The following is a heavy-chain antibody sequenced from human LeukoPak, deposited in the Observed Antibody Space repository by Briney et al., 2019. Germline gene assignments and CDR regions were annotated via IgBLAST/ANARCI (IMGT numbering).Heavy chain of an antibody. D-gene: IGHD3-10*01. CDR3: AKGGGLFWLGESPNWFDP. CDR2: ISGGGSST. Sequence: GGSLRLSCAASGFTFSAYAMSWVRQAPGKGLEWVSTISGGGSSTDYADSVRGRFPIARDNFKYPLSLQMNSLKAKDPAVYHCAKGGGLFWLGESPNWFDPWGQGTLVTVSS. J-gene: IGHJ5*02. V-gene: IGHV3-23*01. CDR1: GFTFSAYA.